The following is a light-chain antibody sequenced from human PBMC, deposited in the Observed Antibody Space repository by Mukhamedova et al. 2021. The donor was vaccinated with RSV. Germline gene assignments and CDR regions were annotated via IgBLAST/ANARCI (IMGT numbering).Light chain of an antibody. J-gene: IGKJ1*01. Sequence: GKVPKLLIYAASRFSGSGSGTDFTLTISSLQPEDVATYYCQKYNSAPRTFGQGTKVEIK. CDR3: QKYNSAPRT. CDR2: AAS. V-gene: IGKV1-27*01.